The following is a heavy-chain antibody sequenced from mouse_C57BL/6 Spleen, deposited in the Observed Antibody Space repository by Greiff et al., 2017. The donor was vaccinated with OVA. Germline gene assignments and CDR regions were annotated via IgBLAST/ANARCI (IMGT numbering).Heavy chain of an antibody. V-gene: IGHV3-6*01. J-gene: IGHJ2*01. CDR2: ISYDGSN. D-gene: IGHD1-1*01. Sequence: VQLKQSGPGLVKPSQSLSLTCSVTGYSITSGYYWNWIRQFPGNKLEWMGYISYDGSNNYNPSLKNRISITRDTSKNQFFLKLNSVTTEDTATYYCARGDYYGSRVYFDYWGQGTTLTVSS. CDR1: GYSITSGYY. CDR3: ARGDYYGSRVYFDY.